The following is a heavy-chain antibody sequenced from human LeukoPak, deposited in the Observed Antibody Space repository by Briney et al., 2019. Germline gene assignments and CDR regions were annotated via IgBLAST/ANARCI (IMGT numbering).Heavy chain of an antibody. CDR3: AVTFLSGCYYVGGDNFDY. V-gene: IGHV1-24*01. Sequence: ASVKVSCKVSGYTLTELSMHWVRQAPGKGLEWMGGFDPEDGETIYAQKFQGRVTMTEDTSTDTAYMELSSLRSEDTAVYYCAVTFLSGCYYVGGDNFDYWGQGTLVTVSS. J-gene: IGHJ4*02. D-gene: IGHD1-26*01. CDR1: GYTLTELS. CDR2: FDPEDGET.